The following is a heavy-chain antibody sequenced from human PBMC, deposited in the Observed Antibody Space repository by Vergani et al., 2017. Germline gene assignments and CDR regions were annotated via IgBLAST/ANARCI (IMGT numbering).Heavy chain of an antibody. J-gene: IGHJ4*02. CDR2: IIPIFGTA. CDR3: AGDRRYCSGGSCFLYYFDY. V-gene: IGHV1-69*06. CDR1: GVTFSSYA. D-gene: IGHD2-15*01. Sequence: QVQLVQSGAEVKKPGSSVKVSCKASGVTFSSYAISWVRQAPGQGLEWMGGIIPIFGTANYAQKLQGRVTITADKSTSTAYMELSSLRSEDTAVYYCAGDRRYCSGGSCFLYYFDYWGQGTMVTVSA.